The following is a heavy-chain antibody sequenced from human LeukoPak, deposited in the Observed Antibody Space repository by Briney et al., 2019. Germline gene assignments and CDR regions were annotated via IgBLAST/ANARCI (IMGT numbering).Heavy chain of an antibody. V-gene: IGHV4-30-2*01. Sequence: SETLSLTCTVSGGSISSGGYYWSWIRQPPGKGLEWIGYIYHSGSTYYNPSLKSRVTISVDRSKNQFSLKLSSVTAADTAVYYCASRPLGRGMVAFDIWGQGTMVTVSS. J-gene: IGHJ3*02. CDR2: IYHSGST. D-gene: IGHD3-16*01. CDR3: ASRPLGRGMVAFDI. CDR1: GGSISSGGYY.